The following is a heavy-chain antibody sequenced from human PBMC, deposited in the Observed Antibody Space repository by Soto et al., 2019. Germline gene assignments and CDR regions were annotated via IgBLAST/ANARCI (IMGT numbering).Heavy chain of an antibody. CDR2: INAVNGDT. J-gene: IGHJ4*02. CDR3: ARDLGGWPDY. CDR1: GYTFTSYA. D-gene: IGHD2-15*01. Sequence: QVQLVQSGSEVKKPGASVKVSCKASGYTFTSYAMHWVLQAPGQRLEWMGWINAVNGDTKYSKKFQGRVTITRDTSASTAYMELSSLRSEDTAVYYCARDLGGWPDYWGQGTLVTVSS. V-gene: IGHV1-3*01.